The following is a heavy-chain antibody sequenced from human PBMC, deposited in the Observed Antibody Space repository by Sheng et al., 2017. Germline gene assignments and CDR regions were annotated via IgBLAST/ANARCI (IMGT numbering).Heavy chain of an antibody. CDR1: GFTFSSYR. V-gene: IGHV3-21*01. J-gene: IGHJ4*02. CDR2: IIISSDYI. Sequence: EVQLVESGGGLVKPGGSLRLSCAASGFTFSSYRMNWARQAPGKGLEWVSSIIISSDYIYYADSVKGRFTISRDDAKNSLYLQMNSLRAEDTAVYYCARDRGYNGYHSPPDYWGQGTLVTVSS. D-gene: IGHD5-12*01. CDR3: ARDRGYNGYHSPPDY.